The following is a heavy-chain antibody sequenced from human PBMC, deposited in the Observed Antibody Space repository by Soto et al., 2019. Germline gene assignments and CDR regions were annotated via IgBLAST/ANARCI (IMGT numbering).Heavy chain of an antibody. CDR1: GFTFSSYA. V-gene: IGHV3-23*01. J-gene: IGHJ4*02. CDR3: AKDVGPVVVTPADY. CDR2: ISGSGGGT. D-gene: IGHD2-21*02. Sequence: EVQLLESGGGLVQPGGSLRLSCAASGFTFSSYAMSWVRQAPGKGLEWVSAISGSGGGTYYADSVKGRFTISRDNSKNTLYLQMNSLRAEDTAVYYCAKDVGPVVVTPADYWGQGTLVTVSS.